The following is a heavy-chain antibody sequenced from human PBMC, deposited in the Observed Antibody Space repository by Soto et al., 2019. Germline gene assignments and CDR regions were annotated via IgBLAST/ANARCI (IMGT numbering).Heavy chain of an antibody. D-gene: IGHD6-13*01. CDR1: GFTFSNYA. Sequence: GGSLRLSCAASGFTFSNYAINWVRQSPGKGLEWVSVISGSAGSTYYADSVKGRFTITRDNSKNTLYLQMNSLRAEDTAVYYCAKAGGAAGTVDYFDYWGQGXLVTVYS. CDR3: AKAGGAAGTVDYFDY. J-gene: IGHJ4*02. V-gene: IGHV3-23*01. CDR2: ISGSAGST.